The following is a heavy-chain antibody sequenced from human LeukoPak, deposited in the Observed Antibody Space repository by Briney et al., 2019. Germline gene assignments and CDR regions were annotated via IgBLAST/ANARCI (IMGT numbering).Heavy chain of an antibody. V-gene: IGHV4-34*01. CDR3: ARGGWTRAFDI. CDR1: GGSFSGYY. J-gene: IGHJ3*02. CDR2: INHSGST. Sequence: PSETLSLTCAVYGGSFSGYYWSWIRQPPGKGLEWIGEINHSGSTNYNPSLKSRVTISVDTSKNQFSLKLSSVTAADTAVYYCARGGWTRAFDIWGQGTMVTVSS. D-gene: IGHD2-15*01.